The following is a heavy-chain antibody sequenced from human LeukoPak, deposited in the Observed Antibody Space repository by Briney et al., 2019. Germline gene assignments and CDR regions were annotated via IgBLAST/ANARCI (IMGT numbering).Heavy chain of an antibody. Sequence: GGSLRLSCAASGFTFSSYAMSWVRQAPGKGLEWVSAISGSGGSTYYADSVKGRFTISKDNSKNTLYLQMNSLRAEDTAVYYCAKDYYGSGSYGFFDYWGQGTLVTVSS. CDR3: AKDYYGSGSYGFFDY. CDR1: GFTFSSYA. D-gene: IGHD3-10*01. J-gene: IGHJ4*02. CDR2: ISGSGGST. V-gene: IGHV3-23*01.